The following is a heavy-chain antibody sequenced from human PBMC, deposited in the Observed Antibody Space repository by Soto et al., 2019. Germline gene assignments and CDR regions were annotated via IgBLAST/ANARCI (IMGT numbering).Heavy chain of an antibody. CDR2: IFSSGTT. J-gene: IGHJ6*02. Sequence: SETLSLTCTVSGDSISSGNKYWSWIRQAPGKGLEWIGYIFSSGTTYYNPSLKSRLTMSLDTSQNQFSLRLASVTDADSAVYYCARVPSPFDYYYAMDVWGQGTTVT. CDR3: ARVPSPFDYYYAMDV. D-gene: IGHD3-16*01. V-gene: IGHV4-30-4*01. CDR1: GDSISSGNKY.